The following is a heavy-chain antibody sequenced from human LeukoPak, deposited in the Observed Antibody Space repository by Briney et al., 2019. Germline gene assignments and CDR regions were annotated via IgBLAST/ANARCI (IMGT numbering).Heavy chain of an antibody. CDR3: AKDGGLWVSAHWGDS. V-gene: IGHV3-30-3*01. Sequence: GGSLRLSCAASGFTFSSYSMHWVRQAPGKGLEWVAVISYDGSNKYYADSVKGRFTISRDNSKNTLFLQMNSLRAEDTAVYYCAKDGGLWVSAHWGDSWGRGTLVTVSS. CDR2: ISYDGSNK. D-gene: IGHD7-27*01. CDR1: GFTFSSYS. J-gene: IGHJ4*02.